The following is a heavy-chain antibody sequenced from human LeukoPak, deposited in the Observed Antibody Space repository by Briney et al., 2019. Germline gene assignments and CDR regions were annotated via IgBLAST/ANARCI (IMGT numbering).Heavy chain of an antibody. CDR1: GGSFSGYY. Sequence: SETLSLTCAVYGGSFSGYYWSWIRQPPGKGLEWIGEINHSGSTNYNPSLKSRVTISVDTSKNQFSLKLSSVTAADTAVYYCARAGPNWNYQYYYYYYMDVWGKGTTVTVSS. J-gene: IGHJ6*03. V-gene: IGHV4-34*01. CDR3: ARAGPNWNYQYYYYYYMDV. D-gene: IGHD1-7*01. CDR2: INHSGST.